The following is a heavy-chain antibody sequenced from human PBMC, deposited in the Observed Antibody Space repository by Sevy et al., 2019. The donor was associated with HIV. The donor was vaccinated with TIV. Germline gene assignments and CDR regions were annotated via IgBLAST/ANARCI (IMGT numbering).Heavy chain of an antibody. Sequence: SEILSLTCAVYGGSLSGYYWSWIRQPPGKGLEWVGEINHSGSTNYNPSLKSRVTISVDTSNNQFSLKLSSVTAADTAVLFCARHCSSSSCSHAFDIWGQGTMVTVSS. CDR3: ARHCSSSSCSHAFDI. D-gene: IGHD2-2*01. CDR1: GGSLSGYY. J-gene: IGHJ3*02. CDR2: INHSGST. V-gene: IGHV4-34*01.